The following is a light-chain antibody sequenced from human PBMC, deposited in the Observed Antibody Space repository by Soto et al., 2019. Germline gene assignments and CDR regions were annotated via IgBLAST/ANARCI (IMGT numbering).Light chain of an antibody. CDR1: QSVSNNY. J-gene: IGKJ1*01. CDR3: QQYSASPRT. V-gene: IGKV3-20*01. Sequence: EIVLMQSPGALSLSPGERATLSCRASQSVSNNYLAWYQQKPGQAPRLLIYGASNRATGIPDRFSGSGSGTDFTLTISRLEPGDFAAYYCQQYSASPRTFGQGTKVDIK. CDR2: GAS.